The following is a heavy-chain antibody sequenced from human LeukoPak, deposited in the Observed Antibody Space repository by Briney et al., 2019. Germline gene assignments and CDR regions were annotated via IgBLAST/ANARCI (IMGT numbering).Heavy chain of an antibody. V-gene: IGHV3-48*03. CDR3: ARLSSGWYNWFDP. J-gene: IGHJ5*02. D-gene: IGHD6-19*01. Sequence: GGSLRLSCAASGFTFSTYEMNWVRQAPGKGLEWISYISSSGNTMYYADSVKGRFTISRDNAKNSRYLQMNSLRAGDTAVYYCARLSSGWYNWFDPWGQGTLVTVSS. CDR1: GFTFSTYE. CDR2: ISSSGNTM.